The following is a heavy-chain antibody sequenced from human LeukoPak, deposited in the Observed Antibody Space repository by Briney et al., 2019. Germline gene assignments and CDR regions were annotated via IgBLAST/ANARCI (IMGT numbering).Heavy chain of an antibody. J-gene: IGHJ6*02. CDR1: GGTFSSYA. D-gene: IGHD5-18*01. CDR2: IIPIFGIA. CDR3: ATDTAMAGTYYYYGMDV. V-gene: IGHV1-69*04. Sequence: SVKVSCKASGGTFSSYAFSWVRQAPGQGLEWMGRIIPIFGIANYAQKFQGRVTITADKSTSTAYMELGSLRSEDTAVYYCATDTAMAGTYYYYGMDVWGQGTTVTVSS.